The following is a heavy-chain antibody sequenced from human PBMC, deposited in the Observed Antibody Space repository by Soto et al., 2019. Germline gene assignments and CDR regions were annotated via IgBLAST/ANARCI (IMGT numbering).Heavy chain of an antibody. CDR1: GFSLSTSGVG. V-gene: IGHV2-5*02. CDR2: IYWDDDK. D-gene: IGHD2-21*02. J-gene: IGHJ6*02. CDR3: AHSRCGGDCLQSYSSHYYYGMDV. Sequence: QITLKESGPTLVKPTQTLTLTCTFSGFSLSTSGVGVGWIRQPPGKALEWLALIYWDDDKRYSPSLKSRLTITKDTSKNGVVITMTNMDPVDTATYYCAHSRCGGDCLQSYSSHYYYGMDVWGQGTTVTVSS.